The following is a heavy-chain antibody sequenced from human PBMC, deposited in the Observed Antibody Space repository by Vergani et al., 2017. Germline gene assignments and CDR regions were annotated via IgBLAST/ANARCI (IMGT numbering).Heavy chain of an antibody. J-gene: IGHJ4*01. V-gene: IGHV3-66*02. Sequence: EVHLVESGGGLAQPGGSIRVSCSASGFRVTTYYMSWVRQAPGKGLEWVSVIKSDGRTSYAESVRGRFTISRDTSRNAVYLQMNILRVEDTGVYYCTRSECSGTTCYGHYFDLWGHGILVTVSS. CDR3: TRSECSGTTCYGHYFDL. CDR1: GFRVTTYY. D-gene: IGHD2-15*01. CDR2: IKSDGRT.